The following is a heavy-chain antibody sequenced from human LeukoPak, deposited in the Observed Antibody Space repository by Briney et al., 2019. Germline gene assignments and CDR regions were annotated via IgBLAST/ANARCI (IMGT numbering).Heavy chain of an antibody. V-gene: IGHV3-53*01. CDR2: IYSGGST. D-gene: IGHD2-2*01. CDR1: GLTVSSNY. Sequence: GGSLRLSCAASGLTVSSNYMSWVRQAPGKGLEWVLVIYSGGSTYYADSVKGRFTISRDNSKNTLYLQMNSLRAEDTAVYYCAGRGQLPYYYYGMDVWGQGTTVTVSS. J-gene: IGHJ6*02. CDR3: AGRGQLPYYYYGMDV.